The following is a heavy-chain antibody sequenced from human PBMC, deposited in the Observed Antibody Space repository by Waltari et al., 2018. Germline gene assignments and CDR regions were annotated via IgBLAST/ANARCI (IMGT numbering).Heavy chain of an antibody. CDR3: ARDWAAVADYYFDY. CDR1: GGSISSYY. J-gene: IGHJ4*02. D-gene: IGHD6-19*01. Sequence: QVQLQESGPGLVKPSETMSLTCTVSGGSISSYYWSWIRQPAGKGLEWMGRIYSRGRPNHNPPLRSRVSMSVDTSKNQFSLKLNSVTAADTAVYYCARDWAAVADYYFDYWGQGTLVTVSS. V-gene: IGHV4-4*07. CDR2: IYSRGRP.